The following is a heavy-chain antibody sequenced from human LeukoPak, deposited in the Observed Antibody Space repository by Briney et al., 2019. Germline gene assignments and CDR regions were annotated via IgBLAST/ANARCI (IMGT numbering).Heavy chain of an antibody. J-gene: IGHJ6*03. CDR3: ARDWPPRYCSSTSCYDYYYYMDV. V-gene: IGHV4-38-2*02. CDR1: GYSISSGYY. D-gene: IGHD2-2*01. CDR2: IYHSGST. Sequence: SSETLSLTCTVSGYSISSGYYWGWIRQPTGKGLEWIGSIYHSGSTYYNPSLKSRVTISVDTSKNQFSLKLSSVTAADTAVYYCARDWPPRYCSSTSCYDYYYYMDVWGKGTTVTVSS.